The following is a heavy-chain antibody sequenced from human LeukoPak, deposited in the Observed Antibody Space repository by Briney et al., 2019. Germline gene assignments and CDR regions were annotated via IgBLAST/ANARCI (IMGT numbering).Heavy chain of an antibody. J-gene: IGHJ4*02. CDR1: GYTLTELS. D-gene: IGHD5-18*01. CDR2: FDPEDGET. Sequence: ASVKVSCKVSGYTLTELSMHWVRQAPGKGLEWTGGFDPEDGETIYAQKFQGRVTMTEDTSTDTAYMELSSLRSEDTAVYYCATVTIGRIQLWLIFSYWGQGTLVTVSS. V-gene: IGHV1-24*01. CDR3: ATVTIGRIQLWLIFSY.